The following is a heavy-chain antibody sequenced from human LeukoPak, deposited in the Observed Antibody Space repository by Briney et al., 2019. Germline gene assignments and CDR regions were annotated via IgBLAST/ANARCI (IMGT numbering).Heavy chain of an antibody. CDR2: IIPIFGTA. D-gene: IGHD1-26*01. V-gene: IGHV1-69*13. Sequence: ASVKVSCKASGGTFSSYAISWVRQAPGQGLEWMGGIIPIFGTANYAQKFQGRVTITADESTSTAYMELSSLRSEDTAVYYCAKDITSDGLVVDYWGQGTLVTVSS. CDR3: AKDITSDGLVVDY. CDR1: GGTFSSYA. J-gene: IGHJ4*02.